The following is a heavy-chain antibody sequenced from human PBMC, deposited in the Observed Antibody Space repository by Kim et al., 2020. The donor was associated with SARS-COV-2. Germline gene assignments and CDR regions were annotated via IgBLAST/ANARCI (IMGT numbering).Heavy chain of an antibody. CDR3: AKADGGSWYSVPCGY. Sequence: GGSLRLSCAASGFTFDDYAMHWVRQAPGKGLEWVSGISWNSGSIGYADSVKGRFTISRDNAKNSLYLQMNSLGAEDTALYYCAKADGGSWYSVPCGYWGQGTLVTVSS. CDR2: ISWNSGSI. D-gene: IGHD6-13*01. V-gene: IGHV3-9*01. J-gene: IGHJ4*02. CDR1: GFTFDDYA.